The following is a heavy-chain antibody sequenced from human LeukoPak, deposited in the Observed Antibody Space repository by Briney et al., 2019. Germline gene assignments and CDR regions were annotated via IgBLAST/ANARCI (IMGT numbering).Heavy chain of an antibody. CDR2: IYWDDDK. V-gene: IGHV2-5*02. D-gene: IGHD2-2*01. Sequence: SGPTLVNPTQTLTLTCTFSGFSLSTSEVGVGWIRQPPGKALEWLALIYWDDDKRYSPSLKSRLTITKDTSKNQVVLTMTNMDPVDTATYFCAHRLRRSKYHLLWGGEGDYFDYWGQGTLVTVSS. CDR1: GFSLSTSEVG. CDR3: AHRLRRSKYHLLWGGEGDYFDY. J-gene: IGHJ4*02.